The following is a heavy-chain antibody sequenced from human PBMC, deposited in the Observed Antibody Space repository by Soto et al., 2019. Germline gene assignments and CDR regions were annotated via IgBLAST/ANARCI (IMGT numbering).Heavy chain of an antibody. Sequence: EVQLVESGGGLVQPGGSVRLSCVVSGFTFSNYRMHWVRQAPGKGLVWVSRIESDGSSTTYADSVKGRFTISRDNAKNTLYLRMNGLSGEDRAIYYCARDGGGLGYWGQGTLVTVSS. CDR1: GFTFSNYR. CDR2: IESDGSST. CDR3: ARDGGGLGY. J-gene: IGHJ4*02. V-gene: IGHV3-74*01. D-gene: IGHD3-10*01.